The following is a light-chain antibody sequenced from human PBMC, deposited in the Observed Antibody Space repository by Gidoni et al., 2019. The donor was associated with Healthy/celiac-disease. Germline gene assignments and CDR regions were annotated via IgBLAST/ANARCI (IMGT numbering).Light chain of an antibody. CDR1: QSISSY. CDR3: QQSYSTHMYT. Sequence: DMQMTQSRSSLSASVGDRVTITCRASQSISSYLNWYQQKPGKAPTLLIYAASSLQSGVPSRLSGSGSGTDFSLPISSLQPEDFATYYCQQSYSTHMYTFGQGTKLEIK. J-gene: IGKJ2*01. V-gene: IGKV1-39*01. CDR2: AAS.